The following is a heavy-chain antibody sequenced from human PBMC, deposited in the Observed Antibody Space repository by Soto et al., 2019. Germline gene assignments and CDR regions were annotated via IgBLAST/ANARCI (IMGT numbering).Heavy chain of an antibody. V-gene: IGHV3-48*03. Sequence: PGGSLRLSCAASGFTFSSYEMNWVRQAPGKGLGWVSYISSSGSTIYYADSVKGRFTISRDNAKNSLYLQMNSLRAEDTAVYYCARGQWLVQNWFDPWGQGTLVTVSS. CDR1: GFTFSSYE. D-gene: IGHD6-19*01. CDR2: ISSSGSTI. CDR3: ARGQWLVQNWFDP. J-gene: IGHJ5*02.